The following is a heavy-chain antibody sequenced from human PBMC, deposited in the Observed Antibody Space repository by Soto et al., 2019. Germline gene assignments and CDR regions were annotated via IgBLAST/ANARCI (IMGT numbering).Heavy chain of an antibody. J-gene: IGHJ5*02. CDR1: GYTFTGYY. CDR2: INPNSGGT. CDR3: ARQREYSSSPNWFDP. Sequence: ASVKVSCKASGYTFTGYYMHWVRQAPGQGLEWMGWINPNSGGTNYAQKFQGWVTMTRDTSISTAYMELSRLRSDDTAVYYCARQREYSSSPNWFDPWGQGTLVTVSS. D-gene: IGHD6-6*01. V-gene: IGHV1-2*04.